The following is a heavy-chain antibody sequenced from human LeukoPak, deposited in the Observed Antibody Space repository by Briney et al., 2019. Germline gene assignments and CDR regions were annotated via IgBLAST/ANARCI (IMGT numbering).Heavy chain of an antibody. J-gene: IGHJ6*02. D-gene: IGHD5-18*01. Sequence: SETLSLTCTVSGGSISSGDYYWSWIRQPPGQGLEWIGYIYYSGSTNYNPSLKSRVTISVDTSKNQFSLKLSSVTAADTAVYYCARLQLPYGMDVWGQGTTVTVSS. CDR1: GGSISSGDYY. CDR2: IYYSGST. V-gene: IGHV4-30-4*08. CDR3: ARLQLPYGMDV.